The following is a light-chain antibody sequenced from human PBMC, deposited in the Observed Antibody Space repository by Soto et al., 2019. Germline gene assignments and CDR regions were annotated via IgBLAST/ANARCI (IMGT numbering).Light chain of an antibody. CDR1: QSLLHSNGYTY. J-gene: IGKJ2*01. V-gene: IGKV2-28*01. CDR2: LGS. Sequence: DIVMTQSPLSLPVTPGEPASISCRSSQSLLHSNGYTYLDWYLQKPGQSPQLLIYLGSNRASGVPDRFSGSGSGTDFTLKISRVEVEDVGVYYCMQALQTPLYTFGQGTKVDIK. CDR3: MQALQTPLYT.